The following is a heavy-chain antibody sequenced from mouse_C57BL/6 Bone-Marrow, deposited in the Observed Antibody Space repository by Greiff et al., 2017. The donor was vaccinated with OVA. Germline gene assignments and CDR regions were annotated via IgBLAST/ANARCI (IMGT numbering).Heavy chain of an antibody. CDR2: ISSDGRN. CDR1: GYSITSGYY. J-gene: IGHJ4*01. Sequence: VQLQQSGPGLVKPSQSLSLTCSVTGYSITSGYYWNWIRQFPGTKLEWMGYISSDGRNKYNPSLKNRISITRDTSKNQFFLKLNSVTTEDTATYYCARETTVVTARDYWGQGTSVTVSS. V-gene: IGHV3-6*01. CDR3: ARETTVVTARDY. D-gene: IGHD1-1*01.